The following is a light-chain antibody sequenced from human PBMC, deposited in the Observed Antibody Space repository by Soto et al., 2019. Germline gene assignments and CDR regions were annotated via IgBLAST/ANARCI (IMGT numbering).Light chain of an antibody. CDR1: SSDVVSYNL. Sequence: QSALTQAASVSGSPGQSITISCTGTSSDVVSYNLVSLYLQHPGKAPKLMIYEVSKRPSGLSNRFSGSKSGNTASLTISGLQAEDEADYYCCSYAGSRTPLIFGTGTKVTVL. CDR3: CSYAGSRTPLI. CDR2: EVS. V-gene: IGLV2-23*02. J-gene: IGLJ1*01.